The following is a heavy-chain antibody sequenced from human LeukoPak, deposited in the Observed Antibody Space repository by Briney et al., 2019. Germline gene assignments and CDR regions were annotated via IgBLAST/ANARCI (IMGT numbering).Heavy chain of an antibody. CDR3: ARESIVVVITYYYYYMDV. V-gene: IGHV4-4*07. J-gene: IGHJ6*03. Sequence: SETLSLTCTVSGGSISSYYWSWIRQPAGKGLEWIGRIYTSGSTNYNPSLKSRVTMSVDTSKNQFSLKLSSVTAADTAVYCCARESIVVVITYYYYYMDVWGKGTTVTVSS. CDR1: GGSISSYY. D-gene: IGHD3-22*01. CDR2: IYTSGST.